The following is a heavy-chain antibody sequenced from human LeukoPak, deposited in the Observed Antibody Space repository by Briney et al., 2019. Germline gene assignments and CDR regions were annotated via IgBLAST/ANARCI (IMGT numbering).Heavy chain of an antibody. V-gene: IGHV3-23*01. D-gene: IGHD6-6*01. CDR3: AKSLYSSSSRDTGR. CDR1: GFTFSSYA. CDR2: ISGSGGST. J-gene: IGHJ4*02. Sequence: HPGGSLRLSCAASGFTFSSYAMSWVRQAPGKGLEWVSAISGSGGSTYYADSVKGRFTISRDNSKNTLYLQMNSLRAEDTAVYYCAKSLYSSSSRDTGRWGQGTLVTVSS.